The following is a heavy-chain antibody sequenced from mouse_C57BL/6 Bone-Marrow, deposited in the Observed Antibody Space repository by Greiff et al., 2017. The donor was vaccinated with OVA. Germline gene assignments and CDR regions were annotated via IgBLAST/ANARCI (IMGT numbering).Heavy chain of an antibody. CDR2: IDPSASYT. V-gene: IGHV1-50*01. J-gene: IGHJ2*01. CDR1: GYTFTSYW. D-gene: IGHD1-1*02. Sequence: QVQLQQPGAELVKPGASVKLSCKASGYTFTSYWMQWVQQRPGQGLEWIGEIDPSASYTNYNQKFKGKATLTVDTSSSTAYMQLSSLTSEDSAVYYCARGGSDYWGQGTTLTGSS. CDR3: ARGGSDY.